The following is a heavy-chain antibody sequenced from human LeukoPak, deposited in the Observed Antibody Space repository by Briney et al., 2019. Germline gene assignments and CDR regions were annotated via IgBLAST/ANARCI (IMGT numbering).Heavy chain of an antibody. J-gene: IGHJ4*02. V-gene: IGHV3-23*01. D-gene: IGHD3-22*01. CDR2: ISGSGDGT. CDR3: AKRLYYDNVFFILDH. Sequence: PGGSLRLSCAASGFTFSSYGMSWVRQAPGKGLEWVSGISGSGDGTYYADSVKGRFTISRDNSKNTLYLQMNSLRVEDTAVYYCAKRLYYDNVFFILDHWGQGTLVTVSS. CDR1: GFTFSSYG.